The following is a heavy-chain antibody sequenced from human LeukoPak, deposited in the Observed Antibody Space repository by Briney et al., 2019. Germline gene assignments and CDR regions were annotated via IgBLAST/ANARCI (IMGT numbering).Heavy chain of an antibody. Sequence: GGSLRLSCAASGFTFSRFWMSWVRQAPGKGLEWVASIDQDESTIRYVDSVRGRFTISRDNVKNSLFLQMNSLGVEDTAFYYCAKLLRDATSYHFWGHGVLVTVSS. V-gene: IGHV3-7*01. CDR1: GFTFSRFW. CDR2: IDQDESTI. D-gene: IGHD3-16*02. J-gene: IGHJ4*01. CDR3: AKLLRDATSYHF.